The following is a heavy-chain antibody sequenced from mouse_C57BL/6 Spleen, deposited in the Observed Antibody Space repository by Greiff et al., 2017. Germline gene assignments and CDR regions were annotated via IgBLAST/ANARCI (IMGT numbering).Heavy chain of an antibody. CDR2: IDPSDSYT. CDR1: GYTFTSYW. J-gene: IGHJ3*01. CDR3: ARERDFAY. V-gene: IGHV1-50*01. Sequence: QVQLQQPGAELVKPGASVKLSCKASGYTFTSYWMQWVKQRPGQGLEWIGEIDPSDSYTNYNQKFKGKATLTVDTSSSTAYMQLSSLTSEDSAVYYCARERDFAYWGQGTLGTVSA.